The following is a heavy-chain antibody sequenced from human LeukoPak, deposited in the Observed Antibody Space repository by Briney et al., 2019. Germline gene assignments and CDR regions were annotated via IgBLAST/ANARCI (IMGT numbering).Heavy chain of an antibody. CDR2: IYYSGST. J-gene: IGHJ4*02. CDR1: GGSFRTDY. D-gene: IGHD2-21*01. CDR3: ARALSYCVFAVTAY. V-gene: IGHV4-59*01. Sequence: PSETLSLTCTVSGGSFRTDYWSWVRQPPGKGLEWIAYIYYSGSTNYNPSLKSRATISLEKSQKQFSLKRSYVAADETAVYYCARALSYCVFAVTAYWGQGTLVTVSS.